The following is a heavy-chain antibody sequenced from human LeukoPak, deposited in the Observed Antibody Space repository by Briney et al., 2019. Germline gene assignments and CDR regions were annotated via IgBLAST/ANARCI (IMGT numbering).Heavy chain of an antibody. D-gene: IGHD3-22*01. V-gene: IGHV3-21*01. CDR2: ISSGSSYI. CDR1: GFTFSSYS. CDR3: ATAGAYYYDSSGYYHFDY. Sequence: PGGSLRLSCAASGFTFSSYSMNWVRQAPGKGLEWVSSISSGSSYIYYADSVKGRFTISRDNAKNSLYLQMNSLRAEDTAVYYCATAGAYYYDSSGYYHFDYWGQGTLVTVSS. J-gene: IGHJ4*02.